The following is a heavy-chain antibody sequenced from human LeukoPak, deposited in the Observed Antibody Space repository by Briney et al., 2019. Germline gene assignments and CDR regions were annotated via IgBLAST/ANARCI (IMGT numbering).Heavy chain of an antibody. CDR3: AKDDDYYDSSGYYLNFDY. J-gene: IGHJ4*02. V-gene: IGHV3-23*01. CDR1: RFTFSSYA. D-gene: IGHD3-22*01. Sequence: GGSLRLSCAASRFTFSSYAMSWVRQAPGKGLEWVSAISGSGGSTYYADSVKGRFTISRDNSKNTLYLQMNSLRAEDTAVYYCAKDDDYYDSSGYYLNFDYWGQGTLVTVSS. CDR2: ISGSGGST.